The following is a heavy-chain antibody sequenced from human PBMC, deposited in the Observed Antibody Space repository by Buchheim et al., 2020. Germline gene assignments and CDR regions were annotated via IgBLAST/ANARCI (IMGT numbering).Heavy chain of an antibody. CDR2: ISLSAGTM. J-gene: IGHJ4*02. V-gene: IGHV3-48*01. Sequence: VQLVESGGGLVQPGGSLRLSCTASGFTFSSYTMHWVRQAPGKGLEWVSYISLSAGTMYYAESVKGRFAISRDNARNSLYLQMNSLRGEDTAVYYCARDVGSWYFDYWGQGAL. CDR3: ARDVGSWYFDY. D-gene: IGHD3-16*01. CDR1: GFTFSSYT.